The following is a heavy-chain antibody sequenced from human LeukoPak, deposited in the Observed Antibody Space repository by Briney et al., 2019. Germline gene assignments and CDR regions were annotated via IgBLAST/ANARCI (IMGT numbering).Heavy chain of an antibody. CDR2: IYYSGST. V-gene: IGHV4-59*01. CDR1: GFTFSDYY. CDR3: ARVTGYMIEDYFDY. J-gene: IGHJ4*02. D-gene: IGHD3-22*01. Sequence: GSLRLSCAASGFTFSDYYMSWIRQPPGKGLEWIGYIYYSGSTNYNPSLKSRVTISVDTSKNQFSLRLSSVTAADTAVYYCARVTGYMIEDYFDYWGQGTLVTVSS.